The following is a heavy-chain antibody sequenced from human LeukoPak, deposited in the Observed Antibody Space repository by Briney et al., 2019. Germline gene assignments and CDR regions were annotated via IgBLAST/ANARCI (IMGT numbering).Heavy chain of an antibody. CDR2: ISSSSSYI. CDR3: ARDMHSSSWYIGY. D-gene: IGHD6-13*01. CDR1: GFTFSSYS. Sequence: GGSLRLSCAASGFTFSSYSMKWVRQAPGKGLEWVSSISSSSSYIYYADSVKGRFTISRDNAKNSLYLQMNSLRAEDTAVYYCARDMHSSSWYIGYWGQGTLVTVSS. J-gene: IGHJ4*02. V-gene: IGHV3-21*01.